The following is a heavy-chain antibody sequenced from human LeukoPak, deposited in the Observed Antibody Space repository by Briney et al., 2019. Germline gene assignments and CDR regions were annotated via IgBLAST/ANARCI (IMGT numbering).Heavy chain of an antibody. D-gene: IGHD6-19*01. V-gene: IGHV3-23*01. CDR2: ISGSGGST. J-gene: IGHJ4*02. CDR3: AKGPLIEVAGTTWDY. Sequence: GGSLRLSCAATGLTFSSCAMSWVRQAPGKGLEWVSGISGSGGSTYYADSVKGRFSISRDNSKNTLYLQMNSLRAEDTAVYYCAKGPLIEVAGTTWDYWGQGTLVTVSS. CDR1: GLTFSSCA.